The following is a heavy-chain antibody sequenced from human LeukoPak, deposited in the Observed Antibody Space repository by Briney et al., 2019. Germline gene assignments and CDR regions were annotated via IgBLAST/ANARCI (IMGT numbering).Heavy chain of an antibody. Sequence: SETLSLTCTVSGGSISSYYWSWIRQPPGKGLEWIGYIYYSGSTNYNPSLKSRVTISVDTSKNQFSLKLSAVTAADTAVYYCARDSHDDYSNYGLTYYYYYYMDVWGKGTTVTVSS. D-gene: IGHD4-11*01. V-gene: IGHV4-59*01. CDR3: ARDSHDDYSNYGLTYYYYYYMDV. J-gene: IGHJ6*03. CDR2: IYYSGST. CDR1: GGSISSYY.